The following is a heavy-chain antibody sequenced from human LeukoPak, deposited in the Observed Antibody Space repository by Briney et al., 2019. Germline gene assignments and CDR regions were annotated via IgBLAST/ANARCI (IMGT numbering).Heavy chain of an antibody. Sequence: GGSLRLSCAASGFIFSNYWLSWVRQAPGKGLEWVANIKQDGSEKYYVDSVKGRFTISRDNAKNSLYLQMNSLRAEDTAVYYCARDKGYSSSWSYYYYYGMDVWGQGTTVTVSS. D-gene: IGHD6-13*01. CDR2: IKQDGSEK. J-gene: IGHJ6*02. CDR3: ARDKGYSSSWSYYYYYGMDV. CDR1: GFIFSNYW. V-gene: IGHV3-7*01.